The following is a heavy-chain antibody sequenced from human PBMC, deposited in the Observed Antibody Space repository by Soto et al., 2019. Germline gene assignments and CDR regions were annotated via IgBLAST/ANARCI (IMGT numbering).Heavy chain of an antibody. Sequence: QVQLQESGPGLVKPSQTLSLTCTVSGGSISSGGYYWSWIRQNPGKGLEWIGYIYYSGSTYYNPSLKSRVTISVYTSKDQFSLKLSYVTAADTAVYYCAREGGIVGATAADYWGQGTLVTVSS. CDR3: AREGGIVGATAADY. J-gene: IGHJ4*02. D-gene: IGHD1-26*01. CDR1: GGSISSGGYY. V-gene: IGHV4-31*03. CDR2: IYYSGST.